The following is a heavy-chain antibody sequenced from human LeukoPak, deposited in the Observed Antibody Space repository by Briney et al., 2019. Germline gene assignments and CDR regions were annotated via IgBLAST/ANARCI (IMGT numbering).Heavy chain of an antibody. CDR3: ARQSPSRGSENGMDV. CDR2: IYPGDSDT. V-gene: IGHV5-51*01. D-gene: IGHD6-25*01. Sequence: GESLKISCKGSGYSFTSYWIGWVRQMPGKGLEWMGIIYPGDSDTRYSPSFQGQVTISADKSISTAYLQWSSLKASDTAMYYCARQSPSRGSENGMDVWGQGTTVTVSS. J-gene: IGHJ6*02. CDR1: GYSFTSYW.